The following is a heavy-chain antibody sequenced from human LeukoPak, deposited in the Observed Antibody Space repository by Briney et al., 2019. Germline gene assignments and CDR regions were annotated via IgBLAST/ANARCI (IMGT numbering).Heavy chain of an antibody. CDR2: LSGNGGST. D-gene: IGHD5-18*01. CDR3: ARDKGGTAMGLFDY. V-gene: IGHV3-23*01. J-gene: IGHJ4*02. Sequence: GGSLRLSCAASGFTFSGNAMSWVRQAPGKGLEWVSGLSGNGGSTYYADSVKGRFTISRDNSKNTLYLQVNSLRAEDTAVYYCARDKGGTAMGLFDYWGQGTLVTVSS. CDR1: GFTFSGNA.